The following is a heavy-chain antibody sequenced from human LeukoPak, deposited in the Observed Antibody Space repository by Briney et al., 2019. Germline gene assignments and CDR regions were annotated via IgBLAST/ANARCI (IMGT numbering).Heavy chain of an antibody. V-gene: IGHV3-33*08. J-gene: IGHJ3*02. D-gene: IGHD4-23*01. CDR1: GFTFSSYA. CDR2: IWYDGSNK. CDR3: AREVGTTVVTSDAFDI. Sequence: GGSLRLSCAASGFTFSSYAMSWVRQAPGKGLEWVAVIWYDGSNKYYADSVKGRFTISRDNSKNTLYLQMNSLRAEDTAVYYCAREVGTTVVTSDAFDIWGQGTMVTVSS.